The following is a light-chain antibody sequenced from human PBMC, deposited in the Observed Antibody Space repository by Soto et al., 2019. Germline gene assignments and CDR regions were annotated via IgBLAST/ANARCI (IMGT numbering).Light chain of an antibody. CDR1: SGHSSYA. V-gene: IGLV4-69*01. Sequence: QLVLTQSPSASASLGASVKLTCTVSSGHSSYAIAWHQQQPEKGPRYLMKLNSDGSHNKGDGIPDRFSGPSSGTDRYLTISSLQSEDEADYYCQTWCTGIVVFGGGTKVTVL. CDR2: LNSDGSH. J-gene: IGLJ2*01. CDR3: QTWCTGIVV.